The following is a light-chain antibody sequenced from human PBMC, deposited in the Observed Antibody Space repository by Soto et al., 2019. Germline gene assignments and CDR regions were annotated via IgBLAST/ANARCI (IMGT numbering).Light chain of an antibody. CDR3: QQRSNWPPEVT. Sequence: IVLTQSPSTLSLSAGERATLSCRASQSVSSYLAWYQQKPGKAPRLLIYDASNRATGIPARFSGSGSGTDFTLTISSLEHEDFAVYYCQQRSNWPPEVTFGQGTRLEIK. CDR2: DAS. V-gene: IGKV3-11*01. CDR1: QSVSSY. J-gene: IGKJ5*01.